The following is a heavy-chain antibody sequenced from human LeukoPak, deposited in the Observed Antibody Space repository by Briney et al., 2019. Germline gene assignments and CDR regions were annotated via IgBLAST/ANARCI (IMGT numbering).Heavy chain of an antibody. CDR1: GGSISSYY. V-gene: IGHV4-4*07. CDR3: ARILGDGYNWSNLGGSYYYYMDV. CDR2: IYTSGST. J-gene: IGHJ6*03. Sequence: SETLSLTCTVSGGSISSYYWSWIRQPAGKGLEWIGRIYTSGSTNYNPSLKSRVTMSVDTSKNQFSLKLSSVTAADTAVYYCARILGDGYNWSNLGGSYYYYMDVWGKGTTVTVSS. D-gene: IGHD5-24*01.